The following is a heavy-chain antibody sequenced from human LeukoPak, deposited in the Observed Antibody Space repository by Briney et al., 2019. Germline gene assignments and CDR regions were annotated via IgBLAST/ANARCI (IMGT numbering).Heavy chain of an antibody. CDR1: GFTFSSYG. J-gene: IGHJ4*02. Sequence: GGSLRLSCAASGFTFSSYGMHWVRQAPGKGLEWVAVISYDGSNKYYADSVKGRFTISRDNSKNTLYLQMNSLRAEDTAVYYCAKLLPHAADTDYWGQGTLVTVSS. CDR3: AKLLPHAADTDY. D-gene: IGHD6-13*01. V-gene: IGHV3-30*18. CDR2: ISYDGSNK.